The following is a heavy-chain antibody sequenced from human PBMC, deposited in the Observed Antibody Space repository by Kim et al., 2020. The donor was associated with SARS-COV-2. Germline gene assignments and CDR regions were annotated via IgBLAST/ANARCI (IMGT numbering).Heavy chain of an antibody. V-gene: IGHV4-38-2*02. J-gene: IGHJ5*02. D-gene: IGHD3-10*01. CDR1: GYSISSGYY. Sequence: SETLFLTCTVSGYSISSGYYWGWIRQPPGKGLEWIGSIYHSGSTYYNPSLKSRVTISVDTSKNQFSLKLSSVTAADTAVYYCASSGSGSYYSRRHWFDPWGQGTLVTVSS. CDR3: ASSGSGSYYSRRHWFDP. CDR2: IYHSGST.